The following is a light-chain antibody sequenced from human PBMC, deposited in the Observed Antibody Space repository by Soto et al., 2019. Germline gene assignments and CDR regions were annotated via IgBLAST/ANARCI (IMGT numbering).Light chain of an antibody. CDR1: SSNIGSNT. CDR3: AAWDESLNGVV. Sequence: QPVLTQPPSASGTPGQRVTISCSGSSSNIGSNTVNWYQQLPETAPKLLLYSNNQRPSGVPDRFSGSKSGTSASLAISGLQSGDEADYYCAAWDESLNGVVFGGGTKLTVL. CDR2: SNN. J-gene: IGLJ2*01. V-gene: IGLV1-44*01.